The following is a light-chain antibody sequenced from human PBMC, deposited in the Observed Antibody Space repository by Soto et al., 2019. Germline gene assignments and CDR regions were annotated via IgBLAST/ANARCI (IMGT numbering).Light chain of an antibody. V-gene: IGKV3D-20*02. Sequence: DIMLKHDPCSLSLPPCEGATLSSRAAQSVGGNYLTWYQHKPGQAPRLLIYGASTRATGIPARFSGSGSETEFTLTISSLEPEDFAVYYCQQRSNWPNTFGQGTKVDIK. CDR1: QSVGGNY. CDR2: GAS. J-gene: IGKJ1*01. CDR3: QQRSNWPNT.